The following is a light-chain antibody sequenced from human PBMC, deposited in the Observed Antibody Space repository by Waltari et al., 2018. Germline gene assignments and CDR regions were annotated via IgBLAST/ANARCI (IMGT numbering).Light chain of an antibody. J-gene: IGKJ4*01. CDR1: QSISSY. V-gene: IGKV3-15*01. CDR3: QQYDKWPLT. CDR2: DAS. Sequence: EIVMTQSPATLSVSPGERVTLSCRASQSISSYLAWYQQKPGQAPGLLIHDASTRATSIPARFGGSGSGTEFTLTISSLQSEDFAVYYCQQYDKWPLTFGGGTEVEIK.